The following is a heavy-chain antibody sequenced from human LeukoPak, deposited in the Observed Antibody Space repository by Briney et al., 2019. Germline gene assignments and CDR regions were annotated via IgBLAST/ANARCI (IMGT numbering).Heavy chain of an antibody. CDR2: IYYSGST. D-gene: IGHD3-22*01. CDR3: AREATYFYDSKADFDI. Sequence: PSETLSLTCTVSGGSISSGDYYWSWIRQPPGKGLEWIGYIYYSGSTYYNPSLKSRVTISVDTSKNQFSLKLNSVTAADTAVYYCAREATYFYDSKADFDIWGQGTMVTVSS. CDR1: GGSISSGDYY. J-gene: IGHJ3*02. V-gene: IGHV4-30-4*01.